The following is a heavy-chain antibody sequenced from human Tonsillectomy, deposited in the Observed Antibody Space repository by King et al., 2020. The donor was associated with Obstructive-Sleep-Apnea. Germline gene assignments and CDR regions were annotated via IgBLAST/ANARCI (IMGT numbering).Heavy chain of an antibody. V-gene: IGHV3-23*04. CDR2: ISGSSGRT. CDR1: GFTFSNYA. Sequence: VQLVESEGGLVQPGGSLRLSCAASGFTFSNYAMTWVRQAPGKGLEWVSSISGSSGRTYYADSVEGRFTISRDNSKNTLYLQMNSLRAEDTAVYYCAEGGDYYDSSGYYSWYFDLWGRGTLVTVSS. CDR3: AEGGDYYDSSGYYSWYFDL. J-gene: IGHJ2*01. D-gene: IGHD3-22*01.